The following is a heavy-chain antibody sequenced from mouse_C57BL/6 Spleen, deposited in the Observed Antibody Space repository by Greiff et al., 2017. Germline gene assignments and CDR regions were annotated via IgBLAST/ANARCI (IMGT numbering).Heavy chain of an antibody. CDR2: INPYNGGT. CDR1: GYTFTDYY. Sequence: LQESGPVLVKPGASVKMSCKASGYTFTDYYMNWVKQSHGKSLEWIGVINPYNGGTSYNQKFKGKATLTVDKSSSTAYMELNSLTSEDSAVYYCARRGDGSSSYYFDYWGQGTTLTVSS. J-gene: IGHJ2*01. D-gene: IGHD1-1*01. V-gene: IGHV1-19*01. CDR3: ARRGDGSSSYYFDY.